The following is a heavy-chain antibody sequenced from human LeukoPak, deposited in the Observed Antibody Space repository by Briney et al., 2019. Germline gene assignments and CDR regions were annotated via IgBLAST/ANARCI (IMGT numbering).Heavy chain of an antibody. CDR3: ARWGDCSSTSCYLTTGDFDY. V-gene: IGHV1-18*01. CDR2: ISAYNGNT. CDR1: GYTFTSYG. Sequence: ASVKVSCKASGYTFTSYGISWVRQAPGQGLEWMGWISAYNGNTNYAQKLQGRVTMTTDTPTSTAYMELRSLRSDDTAVYYCARWGDCSSTSCYLTTGDFDYWGQGTLVTVSS. J-gene: IGHJ4*02. D-gene: IGHD2-2*01.